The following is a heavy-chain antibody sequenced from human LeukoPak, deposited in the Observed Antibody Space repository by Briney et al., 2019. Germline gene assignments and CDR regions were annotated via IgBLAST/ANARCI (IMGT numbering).Heavy chain of an antibody. CDR1: GFTFSSYA. Sequence: GGSLRLSCAASGFTFSSYAMSWVRQAPGKGLEWVSAISGSGGSTYYADSVKGRFTISRDNSKNTLYLQMDSLRAEDTAVYYCAKDWGTTAMASQVLFDYWGQGALATVSS. V-gene: IGHV3-23*01. D-gene: IGHD5-18*01. J-gene: IGHJ4*02. CDR2: ISGSGGST. CDR3: AKDWGTTAMASQVLFDY.